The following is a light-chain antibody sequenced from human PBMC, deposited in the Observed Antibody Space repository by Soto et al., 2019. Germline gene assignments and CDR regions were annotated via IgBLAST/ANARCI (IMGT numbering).Light chain of an antibody. CDR3: QSYDTGLSGPVV. Sequence: QSVLTQPPSLSGAPGQNIIISCTGGGSNIGAGFDVHWYQQLPGTAPKLLIYGNTNRPSGVPDRFSGSKSGTSASLVITGLQAEDGADYYCQSYDTGLSGPVVFGGGTKLTVL. CDR1: GSNIGAGFD. CDR2: GNT. J-gene: IGLJ2*01. V-gene: IGLV1-40*01.